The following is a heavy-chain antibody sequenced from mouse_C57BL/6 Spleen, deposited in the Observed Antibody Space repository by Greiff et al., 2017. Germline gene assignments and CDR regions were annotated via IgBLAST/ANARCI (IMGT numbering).Heavy chain of an antibody. V-gene: IGHV1-54*01. CDR3: ARWGRDLPSY. J-gene: IGHJ2*01. CDR2: INPGSGGT. Sequence: VQLQHSGAELVRPGTSVKVSCKASGYAFTNYLIEWVKQRPGQGLEWIGVINPGSGGTNYNEKFKGKATLTADKSSSTAYMQLSSLTSEDSAVYFCARWGRDLPSYWGQGTTLTVSS. D-gene: IGHD3-3*01. CDR1: GYAFTNYL.